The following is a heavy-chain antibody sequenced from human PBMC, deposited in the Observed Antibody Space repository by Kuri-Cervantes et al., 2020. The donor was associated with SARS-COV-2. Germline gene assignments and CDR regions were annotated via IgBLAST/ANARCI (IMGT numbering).Heavy chain of an antibody. CDR2: IYYSGST. Sequence: ESLKISCAASGFTFSSYWMSWVRQAPGKGLEWIGYIYYSGSTNYNPSLKSRVTISVDTSKNQFSLKLSSVTAADTAVYYCAGLNCGGDCHFDYWGQGTLVTVSS. V-gene: IGHV4-59*08. J-gene: IGHJ4*02. CDR1: GFTFSSYW. CDR3: AGLNCGGDCHFDY. D-gene: IGHD2-21*02.